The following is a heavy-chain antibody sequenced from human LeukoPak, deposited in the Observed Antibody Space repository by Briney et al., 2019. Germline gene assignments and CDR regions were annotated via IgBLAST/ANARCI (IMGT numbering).Heavy chain of an antibody. CDR3: ARDQFVHSGWLEGYYYYYMDV. J-gene: IGHJ6*03. Sequence: PSETLSLTCTVSGGSISSYYWSWIRQPAGKGLEWIGRIYTSGSTNYNPSLKSRVTMSVDTSKNQFSLKLSSVTAADTAVYYCARDQFVHSGWLEGYYYYYMDVWGKGTTVTISS. CDR2: IYTSGST. CDR1: GGSISSYY. V-gene: IGHV4-4*07. D-gene: IGHD6-19*01.